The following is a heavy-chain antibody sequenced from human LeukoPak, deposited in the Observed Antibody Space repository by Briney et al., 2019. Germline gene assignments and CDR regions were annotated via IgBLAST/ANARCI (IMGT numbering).Heavy chain of an antibody. D-gene: IGHD2-15*01. Sequence: GESLKISCKGSGYRFTNYWICWVRQMPGKGLEWMGIIYPGDSDTRYSPYFQGQITISAHKSISNAYLQWNSLKASDTAMYYCARQACSGGNCYSSGMDVWGQGTTVTVSS. CDR3: ARQACSGGNCYSSGMDV. CDR2: IYPGDSDT. V-gene: IGHV5-51*01. CDR1: GYRFTNYW. J-gene: IGHJ6*02.